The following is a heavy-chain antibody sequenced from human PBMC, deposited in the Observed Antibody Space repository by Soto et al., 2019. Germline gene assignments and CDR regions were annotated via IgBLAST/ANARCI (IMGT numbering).Heavy chain of an antibody. V-gene: IGHV1-8*01. CDR1: GYTFTSYD. J-gene: IGHJ4*02. Sequence: ASVKVSCKASGYTFTSYDIKWVRQATGQGLEWMGWMNPNSGNTGYAQKFQGRVTMTRNTSISTAYMELSSLRSEDTAVYYCARGGGPSVVVPAAMAKNWGQGTLVTVSS. CDR3: ARGGGPSVVVPAAMAKN. D-gene: IGHD2-2*01. CDR2: MNPNSGNT.